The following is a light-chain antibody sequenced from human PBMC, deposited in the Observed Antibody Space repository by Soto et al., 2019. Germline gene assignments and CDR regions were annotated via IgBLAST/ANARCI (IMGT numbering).Light chain of an antibody. CDR1: QTLGTMY. J-gene: IGKJ1*01. CDR2: SAS. CDR3: QQYGGSPRT. Sequence: EIVLTQSPGTLSLSPGERGTLSCRASQTLGTMYLAWFQQKSGQAPRLLIYSASRRATGIPDRFSGSGSGTDFTLTINRVEPEDFAVYFCQQYGGSPRTFGQGTKVEIK. V-gene: IGKV3-20*01.